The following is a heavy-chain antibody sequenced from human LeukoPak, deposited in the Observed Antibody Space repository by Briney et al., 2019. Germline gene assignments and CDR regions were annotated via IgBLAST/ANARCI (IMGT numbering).Heavy chain of an antibody. CDR1: GYTFTSYG. D-gene: IGHD1-26*01. CDR2: ISAYNGNT. J-gene: IGHJ5*02. V-gene: IGHV1-18*01. Sequence: ASVKVSCKASGYTFTSYGISWVRQAPGQGLERMGWISAYNGNTNYAQKLQGRVTMTTDTSTSTAYMELRSLRSDDTAVYYCARTSGSYATGGYNWFDPWGQGTLVTVSS. CDR3: ARTSGSYATGGYNWFDP.